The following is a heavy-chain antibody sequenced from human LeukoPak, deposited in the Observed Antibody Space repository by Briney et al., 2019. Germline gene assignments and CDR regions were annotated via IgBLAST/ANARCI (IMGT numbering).Heavy chain of an antibody. CDR2: IKSKTDGGTT. CDR1: GFTFSSYE. CDR3: STPLFKTSNY. V-gene: IGHV3-15*01. Sequence: GGSLRLSCAASGFTFSSYEMNWVRQAPGKGLEWVGRIKSKTDGGTTDYVAPVKGRFSISRDDSNNTLYLQMNSLKTEDTAVYYCSTPLFKTSNYWGQGTLVTVSS. J-gene: IGHJ4*02. D-gene: IGHD2-21*01.